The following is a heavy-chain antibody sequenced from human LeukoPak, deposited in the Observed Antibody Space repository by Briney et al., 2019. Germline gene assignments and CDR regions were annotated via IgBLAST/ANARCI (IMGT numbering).Heavy chain of an antibody. CDR1: GGSISSSSYY. Sequence: SETLSLTCTVSGGSISSSSYYWGWIRQPPGKGLEWIGSIYYSESTNYNPSLKSRVTMSVDTSKNPFSLKLSSVTAADTAVYYCARDGYYDSSGYPFFDYWGQGTLVTVSS. V-gene: IGHV4-39*07. J-gene: IGHJ4*02. CDR2: IYYSEST. CDR3: ARDGYYDSSGYPFFDY. D-gene: IGHD3-22*01.